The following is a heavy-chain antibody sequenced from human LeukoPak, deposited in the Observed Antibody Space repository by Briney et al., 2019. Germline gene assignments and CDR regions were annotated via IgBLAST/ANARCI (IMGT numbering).Heavy chain of an antibody. Sequence: GGSLRLSCAASGYTFSSYGMHWVRQAPGKGLEWVAVISYDGSNKYYADSVKGRFTISRDKSKNTLYLQMNSLRAEDTAVYYCARGGSGYSSSWYLDYWGQGTLVTVSS. CDR3: ARGGSGYSSSWYLDY. D-gene: IGHD6-13*01. J-gene: IGHJ4*02. CDR2: ISYDGSNK. CDR1: GYTFSSYG. V-gene: IGHV3-30*03.